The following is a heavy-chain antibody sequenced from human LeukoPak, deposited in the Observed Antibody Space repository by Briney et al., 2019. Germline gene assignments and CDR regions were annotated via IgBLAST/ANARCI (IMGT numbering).Heavy chain of an antibody. V-gene: IGHV3-23*01. CDR3: AKKIVAAGSYYFDY. J-gene: IGHJ4*02. D-gene: IGHD6-13*01. Sequence: GRSLRLSCAASGFTFSSYGMHWVRQAPGKGLEWVSGISGSGGSTYYADSVKGRFTISRDNSKNTLYLQMNSLRAEDMAVYYCAKKIVAAGSYYFDYWGQGTLVTVSS. CDR1: GFTFSSYG. CDR2: ISGSGGST.